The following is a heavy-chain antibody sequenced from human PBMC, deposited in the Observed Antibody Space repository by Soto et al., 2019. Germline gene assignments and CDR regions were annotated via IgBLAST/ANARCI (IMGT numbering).Heavy chain of an antibody. CDR3: ARLGSWGSFYYYGMDV. CDR2: ISGSGGST. J-gene: IGHJ6*02. CDR1: GFTFSSYA. D-gene: IGHD7-27*01. Sequence: LRLSCAASGFTFSSYAMSWVRQAPGKGLEWVSAISGSGGSTYYADSVKGRFTISRDNSKNTLYLQMNSLRAEDTAVYYCARLGSWGSFYYYGMDVWGQGTTVTVSS. V-gene: IGHV3-23*01.